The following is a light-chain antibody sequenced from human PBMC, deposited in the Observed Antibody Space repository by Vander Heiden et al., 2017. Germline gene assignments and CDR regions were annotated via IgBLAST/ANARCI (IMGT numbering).Light chain of an antibody. CDR3: CSYAGGYILVL. CDR1: RSDVGGYNY. CDR2: DVT. Sequence: SALTQPRSVSGSPGQSVTISCTGTRSDVGGYNYVSWYQQHPGKAPRLIIYDVTKRPSGVPDRFSGSKSGNAASLTISGLQAEDEADYYCCSYAGGYILVLFGGGTKLTVL. V-gene: IGLV2-11*01. J-gene: IGLJ2*01.